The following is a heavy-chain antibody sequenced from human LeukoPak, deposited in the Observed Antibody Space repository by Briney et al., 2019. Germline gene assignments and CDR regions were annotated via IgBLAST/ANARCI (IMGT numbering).Heavy chain of an antibody. CDR1: GFTFDDYG. V-gene: IGHV3-20*04. Sequence: GGSPTLSCAVSGFTFDDYGMSWVRQAPGKGLEWVSGINWNGGSTGYADSVKGRFTISRDNAKNSLYLKMNSLRAEDTALYYCARDSSGWYASFDYWGQGTLVTVSS. CDR2: INWNGGST. D-gene: IGHD6-19*01. J-gene: IGHJ4*02. CDR3: ARDSSGWYASFDY.